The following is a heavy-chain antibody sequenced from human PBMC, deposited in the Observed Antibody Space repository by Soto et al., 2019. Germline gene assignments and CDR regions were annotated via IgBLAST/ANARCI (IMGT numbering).Heavy chain of an antibody. D-gene: IGHD1-26*01. J-gene: IGHJ6*02. CDR1: GGTFSSYA. CDR2: IIPIFGTA. Sequence: GASVKVSCKASGGTFSSYAISWVRQAPGQGLEWMGGIIPIFGTANYAQKFQGRVTITADESTSTAYMEPSSLRSEDTAVYYCAMLVGATTYYYYYGMDVWGQGTTVTVSS. CDR3: AMLVGATTYYYYYGMDV. V-gene: IGHV1-69*13.